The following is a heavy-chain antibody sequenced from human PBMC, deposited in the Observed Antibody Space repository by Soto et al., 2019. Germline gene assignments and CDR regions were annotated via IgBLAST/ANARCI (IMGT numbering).Heavy chain of an antibody. CDR2: IIPILGIA. CDR1: GGTFSSYT. CDR3: ANLCSSTSCYNYFDY. J-gene: IGHJ4*02. Sequence: ASVKVSCKASGGTFSSYTISWVRQAPGQGLEWMGRIIPILGIANYAQKFQGRVTITADKSTSTAYMELSSLRSEDTAVYYCANLCSSTSCYNYFDYWGQGTLVTVSS. D-gene: IGHD2-2*02. V-gene: IGHV1-69*02.